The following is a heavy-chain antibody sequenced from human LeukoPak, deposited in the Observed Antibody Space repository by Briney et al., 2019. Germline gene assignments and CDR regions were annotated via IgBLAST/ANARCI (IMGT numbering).Heavy chain of an antibody. J-gene: IGHJ6*03. CDR3: ARAESGYSYGYRYYYMDV. V-gene: IGHV4-38-2*02. Sequence: SETLSLTCTVSGYSISSGYYWGWIRQPPGKGLEWIGSIYHSGSTYYNPSLKSRVTISVDTSKNQFSLKLSSVTAADTAVYYCARAESGYSYGYRYYYMDVWGKGTTVTISS. CDR1: GYSISSGYY. D-gene: IGHD5-18*01. CDR2: IYHSGST.